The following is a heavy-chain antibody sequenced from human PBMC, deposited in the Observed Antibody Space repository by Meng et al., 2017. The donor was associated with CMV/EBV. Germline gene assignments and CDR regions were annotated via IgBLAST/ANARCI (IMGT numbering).Heavy chain of an antibody. Sequence: SETLSLTCTVSGGSISSSSSYWGWIRQPPGKGLEWIGSIYYSGSTYYNPSLKSRVTISVDTSKNQFSLKLSSVTAADTAVYYCARAHEANWFDPWGQGTLVTVSS. CDR3: ARAHEANWFDP. CDR2: IYYSGST. J-gene: IGHJ5*02. CDR1: GGSISSSSSY. V-gene: IGHV4-39*07.